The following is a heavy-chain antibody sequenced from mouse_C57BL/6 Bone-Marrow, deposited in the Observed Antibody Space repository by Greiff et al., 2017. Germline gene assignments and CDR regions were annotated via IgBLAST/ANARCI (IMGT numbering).Heavy chain of an antibody. CDR1: GYTFTSYW. D-gene: IGHD1-1*02. V-gene: IGHV1-64*01. CDR2: IHPNSGST. CDR3: AREGWCPFAY. J-gene: IGHJ3*01. Sequence: QVQLQQPGAELVKPGASVKLSCKASGYTFTSYWMHWVKQRPGQGLEWIGMIHPNSGSTNYNEKFKSKATLTVDKSSSTAYMQLSSLTSEDSAVYYGAREGWCPFAYWGQGTLVTVSA.